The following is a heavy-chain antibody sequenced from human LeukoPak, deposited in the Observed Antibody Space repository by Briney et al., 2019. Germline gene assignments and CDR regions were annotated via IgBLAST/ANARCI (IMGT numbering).Heavy chain of an antibody. CDR2: IYYSGRT. CDR1: GGSISYYY. CDR3: ARHSTYDRGGYRDAFDI. V-gene: IGHV4-59*08. Sequence: SETLSLTCTVSGGSISYYYWSWIRQPPGKGLEWIAYIYYSGRTNYNPSLKSRVTISVDTSKSQFSLKLTSVTAADTAVYYCARHSTYDRGGYRDAFDIWGQGTMVTVSS. J-gene: IGHJ3*02. D-gene: IGHD3-22*01.